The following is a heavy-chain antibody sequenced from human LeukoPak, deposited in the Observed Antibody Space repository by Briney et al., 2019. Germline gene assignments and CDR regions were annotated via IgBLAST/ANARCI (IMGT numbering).Heavy chain of an antibody. Sequence: GGSLRLSCAASGFTFSSYAMSWVRQAPGKGLELVSVISGSGGSTYYADSVKGRFTISRDNSKNTLYLQMISLRAEDTAVYYCAKYLDGSGFVDYWGQGTLVTVSS. D-gene: IGHD6-19*01. V-gene: IGHV3-23*01. CDR3: AKYLDGSGFVDY. CDR1: GFTFSSYA. J-gene: IGHJ4*02. CDR2: ISGSGGST.